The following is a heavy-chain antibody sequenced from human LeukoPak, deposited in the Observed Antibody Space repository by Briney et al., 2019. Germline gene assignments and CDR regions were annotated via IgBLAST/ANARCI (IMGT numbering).Heavy chain of an antibody. CDR2: FDPEEAKM. CDR3: ATRSGDFWSGYVD. Sequence: ASVRVSCKVSGYSVTELSMQWVRQAPGKGLECLGGFDPEEAKMVYAQKFQGRVTMTEDTSTDTAYMELRGLTSEDTAVYYCATRSGDFWSGYVDWGQGTLDAVSS. V-gene: IGHV1-24*01. J-gene: IGHJ4*02. D-gene: IGHD3-3*01. CDR1: GYSVTELS.